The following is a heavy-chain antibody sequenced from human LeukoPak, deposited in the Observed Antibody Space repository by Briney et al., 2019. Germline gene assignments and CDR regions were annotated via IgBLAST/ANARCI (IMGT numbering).Heavy chain of an antibody. CDR3: ARYYCSGGSCYWNFDY. J-gene: IGHJ4*02. Sequence: ASVRVSCKASGYTFTNYGVSWVRQAPGQGLEWMGWISAYNGNTNYAQKPQDRVTMTTDTSTNTAYMELRSLRSDDTAVYYCARYYCSGGSCYWNFDYWGQGTLVTVSS. CDR2: ISAYNGNT. D-gene: IGHD2-15*01. V-gene: IGHV1-18*01. CDR1: GYTFTNYG.